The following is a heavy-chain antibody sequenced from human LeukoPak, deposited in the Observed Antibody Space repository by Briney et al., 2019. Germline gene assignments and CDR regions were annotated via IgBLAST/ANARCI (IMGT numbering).Heavy chain of an antibody. Sequence: GGSLRLSCSASGFTFSSYAMHWVRQAPGKGLEYVSAISSNGGSTYYADSVKGRFTISRDNSKNTLYLQMNSLRAEDTAVYYCAKDSDTMIVVVIATFDYWGQGTLVTVSS. CDR3: AKDSDTMIVVVIATFDY. D-gene: IGHD3-22*01. J-gene: IGHJ4*02. CDR2: ISSNGGST. V-gene: IGHV3-64*04. CDR1: GFTFSSYA.